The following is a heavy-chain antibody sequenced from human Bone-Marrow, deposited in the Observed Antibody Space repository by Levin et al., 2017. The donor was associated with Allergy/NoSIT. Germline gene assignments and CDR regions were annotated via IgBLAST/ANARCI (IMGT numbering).Heavy chain of an antibody. CDR1: GFTFSRSP. CDR3: ARCQEMRQQHPVSYFYYNGMDI. CDR2: ISHDGSQK. Sequence: GGSLRLSCAASGFTFSRSPMHWVRQTPGKGLEWVAVISHDGSQKDSADSVRGRFTISRDNSMNTLYLQMNSLRLEDTGVYYCARCQEMRQQHPVSYFYYNGMDIWGQGTTVTVSS. D-gene: IGHD1/OR15-1a*01. V-gene: IGHV3-30*04. J-gene: IGHJ6*02.